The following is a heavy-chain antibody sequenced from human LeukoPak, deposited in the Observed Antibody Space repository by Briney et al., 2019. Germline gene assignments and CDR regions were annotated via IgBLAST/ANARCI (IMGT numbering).Heavy chain of an antibody. Sequence: GGPETLSCAASGFTFSRYDMIGLPESPGKGLECVSAISCTGGSTYYADSVKRRFTISRENSINTLYVQMNSLRAEDTAIYYCATHWGTAMDNYYYYFMDVWGKGTTLTVSS. CDR3: ATHWGTAMDNYYYYFMDV. CDR2: ISCTGGST. D-gene: IGHD5-18*01. V-gene: IGHV3-23*01. J-gene: IGHJ6*04. CDR1: GFTFSRYD.